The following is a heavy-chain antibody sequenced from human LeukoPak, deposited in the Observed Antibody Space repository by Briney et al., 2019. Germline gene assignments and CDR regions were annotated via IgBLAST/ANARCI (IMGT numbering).Heavy chain of an antibody. CDR2: IKEDGTQR. Sequence: GGSLRLSCAASGFTFKNYWMAWVRLAPGKGLEWVAHIKEDGTQRYYVDSVKGRFTISKDDAKNSLYLQINTLTDEDTAVYYCVRGGWELDYWGQGILVIVSS. CDR3: VRGGWELDY. J-gene: IGHJ4*02. D-gene: IGHD4-23*01. CDR1: GFTFKNYW. V-gene: IGHV3-7*01.